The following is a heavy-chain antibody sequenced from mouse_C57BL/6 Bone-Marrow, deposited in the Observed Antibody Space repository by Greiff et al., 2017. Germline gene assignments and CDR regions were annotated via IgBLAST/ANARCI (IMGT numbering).Heavy chain of an antibody. D-gene: IGHD3-2*02. V-gene: IGHV1-55*01. Sequence: QVQLKQPGAELVKPGASVKMSCKASGYTFTSYWITWVKQRPGQGLEWIGDIYPGSGSTNYNEKFKSKDTLTVDTSSSTAYMQLSSLTSEDSAVYYCADSSGYYAMDYWGQGTSVTVSS. CDR1: GYTFTSYW. CDR2: IYPGSGST. CDR3: ADSSGYYAMDY. J-gene: IGHJ4*01.